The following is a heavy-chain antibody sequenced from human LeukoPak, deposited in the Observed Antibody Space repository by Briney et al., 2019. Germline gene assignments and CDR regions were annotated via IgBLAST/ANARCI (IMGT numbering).Heavy chain of an antibody. CDR1: GYTFTSYG. D-gene: IGHD3-9*01. CDR3: ARDFSIAGYFDWLLSSPYYFDY. CDR2: ISAYNGNT. V-gene: IGHV1-18*01. Sequence: ASVKVSCKASGYTFTSYGISWVRQAPGQGLEWMGWISAYNGNTNYAQKLQGRVTMTTDTSTSTAHMELRSLRSDDTAVYYCARDFSIAGYFDWLLSSPYYFDYWGQGTLVTVSS. J-gene: IGHJ4*02.